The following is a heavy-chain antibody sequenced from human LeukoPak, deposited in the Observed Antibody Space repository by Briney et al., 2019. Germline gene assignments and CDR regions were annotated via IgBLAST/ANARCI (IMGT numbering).Heavy chain of an antibody. J-gene: IGHJ4*02. CDR2: IWNSGIT. CDR3: ARLVYDTSDYYYFDH. Sequence: SSETLSLTRTVSTGSMPTYYWSWIRQPPGKGLEWIGFIWNSGITNYNPSLKSRITISADTSKNQFSLKLSSVTAADTAVYYCARLVYDTSDYYYFDHWGQGTLVTVSS. D-gene: IGHD3-22*01. CDR1: TGSMPTYY. V-gene: IGHV4-59*08.